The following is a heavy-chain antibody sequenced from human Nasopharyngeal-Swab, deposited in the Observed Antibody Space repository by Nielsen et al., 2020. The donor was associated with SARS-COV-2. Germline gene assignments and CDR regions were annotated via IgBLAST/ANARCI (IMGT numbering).Heavy chain of an antibody. CDR2: ISSSSSYI. V-gene: IGHV3-21*01. CDR3: ARDGLDYDFWSAYFMDV. Sequence: EGPLRSSWAASGFTFNNYNFNCVRQAPGKGLEWVSSISSSSSYIYYADSVKGRFNISRDNAKNSLYLQMNSLRAEDTAVYYCARDGLDYDFWSAYFMDVWGQGTTVTVSS. CDR1: GFTFNNYN. D-gene: IGHD3-3*01. J-gene: IGHJ6*02.